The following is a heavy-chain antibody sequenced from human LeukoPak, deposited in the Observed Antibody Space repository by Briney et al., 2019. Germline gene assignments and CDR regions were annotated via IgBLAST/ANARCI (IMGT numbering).Heavy chain of an antibody. Sequence: PGGSLRLSCAASGFTFSSYGMHWVRRAPGKGLEWVAVIWYDGSNKYYADSVKGRFTISRDNSKNTLYLQMNSLRAEDTAVYYCARESRLLHAFDIWGQGTMVTVSS. V-gene: IGHV3-33*01. J-gene: IGHJ3*02. CDR3: ARESRLLHAFDI. CDR2: IWYDGSNK. D-gene: IGHD1-26*01. CDR1: GFTFSSYG.